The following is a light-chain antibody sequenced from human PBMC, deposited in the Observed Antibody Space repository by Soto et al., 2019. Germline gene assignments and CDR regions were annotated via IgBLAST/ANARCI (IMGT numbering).Light chain of an antibody. Sequence: QLVLTQPPSASETPGQRVAISCSGGSSNIGSKTVDWYQQLPGTAPRLLVYSNNQRPSGVPDRFSGSKSGTSAPLAISGLQSEDEADYYCAAWDDSRNGFYVFGTGTKLTVL. CDR3: AAWDDSRNGFYV. CDR1: SSNIGSKT. V-gene: IGLV1-44*01. CDR2: SNN. J-gene: IGLJ1*01.